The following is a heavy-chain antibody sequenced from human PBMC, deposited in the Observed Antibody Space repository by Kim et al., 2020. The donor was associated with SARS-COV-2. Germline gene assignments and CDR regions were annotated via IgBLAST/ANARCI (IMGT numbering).Heavy chain of an antibody. CDR1: GFPFSSYA. D-gene: IGHD3-3*01. CDR3: AKDRTLYYDFWSGYDRPRDGMDV. J-gene: IGHJ6*02. CDR2: ISGSGGST. Sequence: GGSLRLSCAASGFPFSSYAMSWVRQAPGKGLEWVSAISGSGGSTYYADSVKGRFTISRDNSKNTLYLQMNSLRAEDTAVYYCAKDRTLYYDFWSGYDRPRDGMDVWGQGTTVTVSS. V-gene: IGHV3-23*01.